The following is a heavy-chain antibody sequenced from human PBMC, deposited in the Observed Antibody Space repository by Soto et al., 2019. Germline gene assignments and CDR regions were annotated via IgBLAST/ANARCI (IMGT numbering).Heavy chain of an antibody. CDR1: GFTFSKYG. D-gene: IGHD1-26*01. V-gene: IGHV3-23*01. CDR2: VRSDEDTT. J-gene: IGHJ4*02. Sequence: EVQVLESGGGLVQPGGSLRLSCAGSGFTFSKYGMNWVRQARGKGLEWVSGVRSDEDTTYNAESVKGRFTVSRDTSKNTVYLQMNSLRVEDTAVYYCAKGKGIGATPDGANSWGQGTLVTVSP. CDR3: AKGKGIGATPDGANS.